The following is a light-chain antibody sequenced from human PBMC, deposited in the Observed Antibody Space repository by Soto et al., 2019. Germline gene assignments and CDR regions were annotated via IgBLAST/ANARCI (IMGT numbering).Light chain of an antibody. CDR3: QQYDTSPWT. CDR2: GAS. Sequence: EIVLTQSPGTLSLSPGERATLSCRASQSVSGSYLAWYHQKPGQAPRLVIFGASTRAPGIPDRFTGSGSGKEFTVTISRLEPEDFAVYYCQQYDTSPWTFGQGTKVEIK. J-gene: IGKJ1*01. CDR1: QSVSGSY. V-gene: IGKV3-20*01.